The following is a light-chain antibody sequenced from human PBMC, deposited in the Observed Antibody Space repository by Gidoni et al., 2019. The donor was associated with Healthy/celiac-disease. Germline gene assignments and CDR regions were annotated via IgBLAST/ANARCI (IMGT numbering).Light chain of an antibody. V-gene: IGKV1-8*01. J-gene: IGKJ3*01. Sequence: AIRISHSPSPLSASTGDRVTITCRASQGISRSLAWYQQKPGKAPKLLIYAASTLESGVPSRFSGSGSGTDFTLTISCLQSEDFATYYCQQYYSYLFTFGPGTKVDIK. CDR3: QQYYSYLFT. CDR2: AAS. CDR1: QGISRS.